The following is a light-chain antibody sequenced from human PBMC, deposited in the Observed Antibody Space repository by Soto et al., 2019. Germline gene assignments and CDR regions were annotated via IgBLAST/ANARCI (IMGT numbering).Light chain of an antibody. CDR3: NSYAGSNNWV. CDR1: SSDVGGYNY. V-gene: IGLV2-8*01. CDR2: EVS. Sequence: QSALTQPASVSGSPGQSITISCTGTSSDVGGYNYVSWYQQHPGKAPKLMIYEVSTRPSGVPDRFSGSKSSNTASLTVSGLQAEDEADYYCNSYAGSNNWVFGGGTKLTVL. J-gene: IGLJ3*02.